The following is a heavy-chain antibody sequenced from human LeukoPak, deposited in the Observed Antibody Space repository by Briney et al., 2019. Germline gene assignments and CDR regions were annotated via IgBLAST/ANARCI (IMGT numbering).Heavy chain of an antibody. V-gene: IGHV3-23*01. CDR3: ASRPASETYFAVFDY. Sequence: QTGGSLRLSFAASGFTVSSNYMNWVRQTPGKGLEWVSGITGSGGTTYHADSVKGRFTISRDNSKNTLYLQMNNLRAEDTAVYYCASRPASETYFAVFDYWGQGTLVTVSS. D-gene: IGHD1-26*01. CDR1: GFTVSSNY. J-gene: IGHJ4*02. CDR2: ITGSGGTT.